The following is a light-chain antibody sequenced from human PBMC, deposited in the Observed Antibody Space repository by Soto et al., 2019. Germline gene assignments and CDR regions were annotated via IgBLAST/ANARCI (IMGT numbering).Light chain of an antibody. CDR1: SSDVGGYNY. CDR2: DVI. Sequence: QSALTQPASVSGSPGQSITISCTGTSSDVGGYNYVSWYQQHPGKAPKVIIYDVINRPSGVSNRFSGSKSGNTASLTISGLRAEDEADYYCSSYTSTSSYVFGTGTKLTV. CDR3: SSYTSTSSYV. J-gene: IGLJ1*01. V-gene: IGLV2-14*03.